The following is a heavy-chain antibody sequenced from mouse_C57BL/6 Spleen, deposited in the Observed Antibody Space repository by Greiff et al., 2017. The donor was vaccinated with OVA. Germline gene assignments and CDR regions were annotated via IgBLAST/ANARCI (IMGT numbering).Heavy chain of an antibody. J-gene: IGHJ1*03. CDR3: ARDPLITTVVATRYFDV. V-gene: IGHV1-52*01. D-gene: IGHD1-1*01. CDR1: GYTFTSYW. CDR2: IDPSDSET. Sequence: VQLQQPGAELVRPGSSVKLSCKASGYTFTSYWMHWVKQRPIQGLEWIGNIDPSDSETHYNQKFKDKATLTVDKSSSTAYMQLSSLTSEDSAVYYCARDPLITTVVATRYFDVWGTGTTVTVSS.